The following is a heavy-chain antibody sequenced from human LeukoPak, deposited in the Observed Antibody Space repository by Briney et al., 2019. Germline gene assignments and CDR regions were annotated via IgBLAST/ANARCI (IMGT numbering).Heavy chain of an antibody. CDR1: GYTFTSYG. V-gene: IGHV1-18*01. Sequence: ASVKVSCTASGYTFTSYGISWVRQSPGHRLEWMGWISAYNGNTNYAQKLQGRVTMTTDTSTSTAYMELSSLRSDDTAVYYCARDTNNYYGSGSYHWFDPWGQGTLVTVSS. D-gene: IGHD3-10*01. CDR2: ISAYNGNT. J-gene: IGHJ5*02. CDR3: ARDTNNYYGSGSYHWFDP.